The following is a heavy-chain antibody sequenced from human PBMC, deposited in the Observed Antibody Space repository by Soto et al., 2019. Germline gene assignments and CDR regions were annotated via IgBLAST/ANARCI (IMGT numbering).Heavy chain of an antibody. Sequence: PSETLSLTCTVSGGSISSGGYYWSWIRQHPGKGLEWIGYIYYSGSTYYNPSLKSRVTISVDTSKNQFSLKLSSVAAADTAVYYCARDKAGGDSSGLAHAFDIWGQGTMVTVSS. D-gene: IGHD3-22*01. CDR2: IYYSGST. V-gene: IGHV4-31*03. CDR3: ARDKAGGDSSGLAHAFDI. J-gene: IGHJ3*02. CDR1: GGSISSGGYY.